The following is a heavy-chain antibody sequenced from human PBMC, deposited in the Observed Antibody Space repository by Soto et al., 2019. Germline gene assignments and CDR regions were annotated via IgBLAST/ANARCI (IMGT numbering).Heavy chain of an antibody. CDR2: ISGGGGST. CDR1: GFTFSTYA. V-gene: IGHV3-23*01. Sequence: EVQLLESGGGLVQPGGSLRLSCAASGFTFSTYAMSWVRQAPGKGLEWVSAISGGGGSTYYGDSVKGRFAISRDNSKNTLYLQMNSLRAEDTAVYYCAKTATSYYDGMDVWGQGTTVTVSS. CDR3: AKTATSYYDGMDV. D-gene: IGHD1-1*01. J-gene: IGHJ6*02.